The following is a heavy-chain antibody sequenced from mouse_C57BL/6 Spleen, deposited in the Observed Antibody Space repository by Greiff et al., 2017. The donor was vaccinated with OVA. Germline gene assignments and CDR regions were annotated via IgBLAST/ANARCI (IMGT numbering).Heavy chain of an antibody. J-gene: IGHJ3*01. CDR2: IHPNSGST. Sequence: VQLQQSGAELVKPGASVKLSCTASGFTFTSYWMHWVKQRPGQGLEWIGMIHPNSGSTNYNEKFKSKATLTVDKSSSTAYMQLSSLTSEDAAVYYCARGSSCFAYWGQGTLVTVSA. CDR3: ARGSSCFAY. D-gene: IGHD1-1*01. CDR1: GFTFTSYW. V-gene: IGHV1-64*01.